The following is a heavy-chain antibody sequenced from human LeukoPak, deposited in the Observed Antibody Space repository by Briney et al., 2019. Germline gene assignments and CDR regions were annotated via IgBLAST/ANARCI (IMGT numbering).Heavy chain of an antibody. J-gene: IGHJ6*03. CDR1: GFTFSSYA. V-gene: IGHV3-64*01. CDR2: ISSNGGST. CDR3: ARIGSGYDFVYYYYYYMDV. D-gene: IGHD5-12*01. Sequence: GGSLRLSCAASGFTFSSYAMHWVRQAPGKGLEYVSAISSNGGSTYYANSVKGRFTISRDNSKNTLYLQMGSLRAEDMAVYYCARIGSGYDFVYYYYYYMDVWGKGTTVTVSS.